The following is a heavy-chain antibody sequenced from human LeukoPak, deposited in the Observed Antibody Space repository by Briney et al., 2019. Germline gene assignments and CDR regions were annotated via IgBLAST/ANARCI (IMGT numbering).Heavy chain of an antibody. D-gene: IGHD5-24*01. CDR3: ARGAARMVEMGTMISFEY. J-gene: IGHJ4*02. CDR2: ISGSGGST. V-gene: IGHV3-23*01. CDR1: GFTFNNYA. Sequence: PGGSLRLSCAASGFTFNNYAMSWVRQAPGKGLECVSSISGSGGSTYYADSVKGRFTISRDSSKNTLYLQMNSLRAEDAAVYYCARGAARMVEMGTMISFEYWGQGTLITVSS.